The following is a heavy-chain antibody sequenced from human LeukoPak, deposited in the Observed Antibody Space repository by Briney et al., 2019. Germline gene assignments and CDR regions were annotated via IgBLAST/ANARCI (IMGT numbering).Heavy chain of an antibody. Sequence: ASVNVSCKASGYTFTSYAMHWVRQAPGQRLEWMGWINAGNGNTKTSQEFQGRVTITRDTSASTAYMELSSLRSEDMAVYYCARGLGGYYSRFDPWGQGTLVTVSS. V-gene: IGHV1-3*03. J-gene: IGHJ5*02. D-gene: IGHD3-3*01. CDR1: GYTFTSYA. CDR3: ARGLGGYYSRFDP. CDR2: INAGNGNT.